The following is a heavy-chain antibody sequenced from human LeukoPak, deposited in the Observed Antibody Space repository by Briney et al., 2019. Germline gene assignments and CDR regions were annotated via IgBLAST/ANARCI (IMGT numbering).Heavy chain of an antibody. J-gene: IGHJ4*02. CDR2: INQGGSET. V-gene: IGHV3-7*01. CDR1: GFTFRTYW. D-gene: IGHD2-21*01. Sequence: GWSLRLSCAASGFTFRTYWMSWVRQAPGKGLEWVASINQGGSETYYVESVKGRFTISRDNAMNSFFLQMNSLRAEDTAVYYCARLIGDRTIYDYWGQGTLVTVSS. CDR3: ARLIGDRTIYDY.